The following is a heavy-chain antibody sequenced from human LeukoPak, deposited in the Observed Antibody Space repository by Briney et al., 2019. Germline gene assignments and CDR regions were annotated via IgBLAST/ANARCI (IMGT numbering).Heavy chain of an antibody. Sequence: GGSLRLSCAASGFTFSSYWMSWVRQAPGKGLDWVGFIRSKAYGGTTEYAASVKGRFIISRDDSKNIADLQMNSLKTEDTAVYYCTTYGITIFGFDYWGQGTLVTVSS. J-gene: IGHJ4*02. CDR3: TTYGITIFGFDY. D-gene: IGHD3-3*01. CDR1: GFTFSSYW. V-gene: IGHV3-49*04. CDR2: IRSKAYGGTT.